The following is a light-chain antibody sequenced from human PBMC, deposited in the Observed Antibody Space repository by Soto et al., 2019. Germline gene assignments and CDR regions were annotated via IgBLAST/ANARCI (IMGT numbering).Light chain of an antibody. V-gene: IGKV3-15*01. CDR1: QSVATN. Sequence: EIVMTQSPAILSVSPGERATLSCRASQSVATNLAWYQQKPGQPPRLLIYGASTRATGIPARFSGSGSETEFTLTISSLQSEDSAVYHCQQYNDWPRTFGQGTKVDIK. CDR2: GAS. J-gene: IGKJ1*01. CDR3: QQYNDWPRT.